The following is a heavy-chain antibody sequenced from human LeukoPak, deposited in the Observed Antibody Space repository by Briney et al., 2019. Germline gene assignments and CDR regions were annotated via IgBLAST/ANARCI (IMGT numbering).Heavy chain of an antibody. J-gene: IGHJ4*02. CDR3: ARGRAMLVY. Sequence: SETLSLTCAVYGGSFSGYYWSWIRQPPGKGLEWIGEINHSGSTNYNPSLKSRVTISVDTSKNQFSLKLSSVTAADTAVYYCARGRAMLVYWGQGTLVTVSS. V-gene: IGHV4-34*01. CDR2: INHSGST. D-gene: IGHD2-2*01. CDR1: GGSFSGYY.